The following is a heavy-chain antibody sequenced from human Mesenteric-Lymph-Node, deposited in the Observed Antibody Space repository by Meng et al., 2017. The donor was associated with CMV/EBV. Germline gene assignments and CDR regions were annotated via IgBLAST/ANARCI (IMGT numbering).Heavy chain of an antibody. D-gene: IGHD3-22*01. J-gene: IGHJ4*02. CDR2: ISSSSSAV. CDR1: GFTFSNYS. CDR3: VRDSSGYYYFDF. V-gene: IGHV3-48*04. Sequence: GGSLRLSCAVSGFTFSNYSMNWVRQAPGKGLEWVSYISSSSSAVKYGDSVKGRFTISRDNAKNSLYLQMNSLRAEDTAVYYCVRDSSGYYYFDFWGQGTLVTVSS.